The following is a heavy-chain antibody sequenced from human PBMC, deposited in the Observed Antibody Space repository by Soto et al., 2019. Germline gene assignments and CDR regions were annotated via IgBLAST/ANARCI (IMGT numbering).Heavy chain of an antibody. D-gene: IGHD3-22*01. CDR1: GGSISSGDYY. Sequence: PSETLSLTCTVSGGSISSGDYYWSWICQPPGKGLEWIGYIYYSGSTYYNPSLKSRVTISVDTSKNQFSLKLSSVTAADTAVYYCARRDSMIVVGQNAFDIWGQGTMVTVSS. CDR2: IYYSGST. J-gene: IGHJ3*02. CDR3: ARRDSMIVVGQNAFDI. V-gene: IGHV4-30-4*01.